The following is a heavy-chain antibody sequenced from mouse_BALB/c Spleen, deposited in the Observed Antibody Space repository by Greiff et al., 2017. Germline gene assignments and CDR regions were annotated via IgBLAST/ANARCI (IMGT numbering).Heavy chain of an antibody. CDR1: GFTFTDYY. D-gene: IGHD2-14*01. Sequence: EVKLMESGGGLVQPGGSLRLSCATSGFTFTDYYMSWVRQPPGKALEWLGFIRNKANGYTTEYSASVKGRFTISRDNSQSILYRQMNTLRAEDSATYYCARDRYDWYFDVWGAGTTVTVSS. V-gene: IGHV7-3*02. CDR2: IRNKANGYTT. J-gene: IGHJ1*01. CDR3: ARDRYDWYFDV.